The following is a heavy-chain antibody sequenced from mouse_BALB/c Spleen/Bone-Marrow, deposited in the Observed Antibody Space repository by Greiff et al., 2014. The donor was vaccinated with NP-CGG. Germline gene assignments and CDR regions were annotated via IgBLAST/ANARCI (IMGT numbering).Heavy chain of an antibody. CDR3: TRRAAYYFDY. J-gene: IGHJ2*01. V-gene: IGHV1-4*01. Sequence: VQLVASGAELARPGASVWMSCKASGYTFTSYPMNWVKQRPGQGLEWIGYINPSSGYTNYNQKFKDKATLTADKSSSTAYMQLSSLTSEDSAVYYCTRRAAYYFDYWGQGTTLTVSS. D-gene: IGHD3-3*01. CDR2: INPSSGYT. CDR1: GYTFTSYP.